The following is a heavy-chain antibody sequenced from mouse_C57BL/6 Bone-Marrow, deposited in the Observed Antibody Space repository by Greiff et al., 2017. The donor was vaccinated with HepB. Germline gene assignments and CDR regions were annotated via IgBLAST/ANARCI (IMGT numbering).Heavy chain of an antibody. V-gene: IGHV1-81*01. CDR3: ARSRWLLRFCYFDY. Sequence: VMLVESGAELARPGASVKLSCKASGYTFTSYGISWVKQRTGQGLEWIGEIYPRSGNTYYNEKFKGNATLTADKSSSTAYMELRSLTSEDSAVYFCARSRWLLRFCYFDYWGQGTTLTVSS. J-gene: IGHJ2*01. CDR1: GYTFTSYG. CDR2: IYPRSGNT. D-gene: IGHD2-3*01.